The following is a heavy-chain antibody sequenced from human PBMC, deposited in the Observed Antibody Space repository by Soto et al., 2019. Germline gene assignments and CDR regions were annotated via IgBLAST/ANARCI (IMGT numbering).Heavy chain of an antibody. D-gene: IGHD3-3*01. Sequence: GGSLRLSCAACGFTFSGYSVNWVRQAPGKGLEWVSYISSGSKTIYYAESVKGRFTVSRDNARNSQYLQMNSLRDEDPALSYCASEHILGVSSFDYWGQGSLVTVSS. CDR1: GFTFSGYS. V-gene: IGHV3-48*02. J-gene: IGHJ4*02. CDR2: ISSGSKTI. CDR3: ASEHILGVSSFDY.